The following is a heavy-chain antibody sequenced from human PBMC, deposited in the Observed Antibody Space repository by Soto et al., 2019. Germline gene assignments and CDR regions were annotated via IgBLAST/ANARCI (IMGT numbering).Heavy chain of an antibody. CDR2: ISAYNGNT. D-gene: IGHD3-22*01. J-gene: IGHJ5*02. Sequence: ASVKVSCKASGYTFTSYGISWVRQAPGQGLEWMGWISAYNGNTNYAQKLQGRVTMTTDTSTSTAYMELRSLRSDDTAVYYCARDLGHYYDSSGYWWFDPWGQGTLVTVSS. CDR1: GYTFTSYG. CDR3: ARDLGHYYDSSGYWWFDP. V-gene: IGHV1-18*01.